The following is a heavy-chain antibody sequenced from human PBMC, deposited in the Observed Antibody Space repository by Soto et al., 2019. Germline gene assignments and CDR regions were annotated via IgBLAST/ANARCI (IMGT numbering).Heavy chain of an antibody. CDR1: GYIFTGYF. Sequence: QVQLVQSGAEVKKSGASVKVSCKASGYIFTGYFIQWLRQAPGQGLEWIGWINPNTSATNYAQKFQGRVTIAGHTSVGAAFMELSRLRPDDTALYYCARFTWGRDHCYGMGVLGQGTTVTVSS. CDR3: ARFTWGRDHCYGMGV. V-gene: IGHV1-2*02. J-gene: IGHJ6*02. D-gene: IGHD3-16*01. CDR2: INPNTSAT.